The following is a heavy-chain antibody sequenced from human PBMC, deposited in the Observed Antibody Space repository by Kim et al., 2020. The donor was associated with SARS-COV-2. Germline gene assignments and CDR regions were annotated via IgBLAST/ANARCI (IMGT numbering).Heavy chain of an antibody. CDR2: FDPEDGET. Sequence: ASVKVSCKVSGYTLTELSMHWVRQAPGKGLEWMGGFDPEDGETIYAQKFQGRVTMTEDTSTDTAYMELSSLRSEDTAVYYCATVVYTHLIAVAGREMNWFDPWGQGTLVTVSS. V-gene: IGHV1-24*01. CDR1: GYTLTELS. J-gene: IGHJ5*02. D-gene: IGHD6-19*01. CDR3: ATVVYTHLIAVAGREMNWFDP.